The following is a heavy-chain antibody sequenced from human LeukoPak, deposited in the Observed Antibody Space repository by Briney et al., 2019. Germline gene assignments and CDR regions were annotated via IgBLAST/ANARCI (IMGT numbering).Heavy chain of an antibody. CDR3: AKRGVVIRGILVTGYHQEAYHYDY. CDR1: GISLGNYA. J-gene: IGHJ4*02. Sequence: GGSLRLSCVVSGISLGNYAMSWVRQAPGKGLEWVSYISERGGSTTYADSVKGRFTISRDNSLNTLYLQMSSLRAEDAAVYFCAKRGVVIRGILVTGYHQEAYHYDYWGQGVLVTVSS. CDR2: ISERGGST. D-gene: IGHD3-10*01. V-gene: IGHV3-23*01.